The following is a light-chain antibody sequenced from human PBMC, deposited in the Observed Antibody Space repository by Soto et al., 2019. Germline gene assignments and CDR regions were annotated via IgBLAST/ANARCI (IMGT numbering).Light chain of an antibody. V-gene: IGKV4-1*01. CDR1: PSVLSSSNNKNY. CDR2: WAS. Sequence: DFVMTQTPDSLAVSLGERATINCKSSPSVLSSSNNKNYLAWYQQKPGQPPKLLIYWASTRDSGVPDRFSGSGSGTDFTPTISSLQAEDVGVYYCQQYYSTPYTFGQGTKLEIK. J-gene: IGKJ2*01. CDR3: QQYYSTPYT.